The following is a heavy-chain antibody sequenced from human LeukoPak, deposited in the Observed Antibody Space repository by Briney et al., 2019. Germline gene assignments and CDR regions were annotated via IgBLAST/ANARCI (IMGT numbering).Heavy chain of an antibody. J-gene: IGHJ4*02. CDR2: ISYDGSNK. V-gene: IGHV3-30*04. CDR1: GFTFSSYA. D-gene: IGHD3-22*01. CDR3: ARAKTMTFDY. Sequence: GGSQRLSCAASGFTFSSYAMHWDRQAPGKGLEWVAVISYDGSNKYYADSVKGRFTISRDNSKNTLYLHMNSLRAEDTAVYYCARAKTMTFDYWGQGTLVTVSS.